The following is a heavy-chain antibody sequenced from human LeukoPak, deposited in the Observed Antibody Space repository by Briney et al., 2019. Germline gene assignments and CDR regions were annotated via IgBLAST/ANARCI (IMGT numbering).Heavy chain of an antibody. CDR1: GDSVSSNSAA. V-gene: IGHV6-1*01. CDR2: TYYRSKWYN. D-gene: IGHD5-18*01. J-gene: IGHJ4*02. Sequence: SQTLSLTCAISGDSVSSNSAAWNWIRQSPSRGLEWLGRTYYRSKWYNDYAVSVKSRITINPDTSKNQFSLQLNSVTAADTAVYYCARGFLSQYGYSYVRYSYWGQGTLVTVSS. CDR3: ARGFLSQYGYSYVRYSY.